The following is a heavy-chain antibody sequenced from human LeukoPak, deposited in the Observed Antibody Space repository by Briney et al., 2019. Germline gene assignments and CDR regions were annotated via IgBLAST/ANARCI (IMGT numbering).Heavy chain of an antibody. Sequence: GGSLRLSCAASGFTFSSYGMSWVRQAPGKGLEWVSTISGSGGSTFYADSVRGRFTISRDNSKNTLYLQMNSLRAEDTAVYYCAKRYNPDTGVYYGSFDYWGQGTLVTVSS. D-gene: IGHD3-22*01. CDR3: AKRYNPDTGVYYGSFDY. J-gene: IGHJ4*02. V-gene: IGHV3-23*01. CDR1: GFTFSSYG. CDR2: ISGSGGST.